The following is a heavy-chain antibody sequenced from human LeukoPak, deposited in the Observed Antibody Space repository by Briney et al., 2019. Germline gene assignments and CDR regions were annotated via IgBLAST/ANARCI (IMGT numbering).Heavy chain of an antibody. CDR1: GGSISSHY. J-gene: IGHJ4*02. V-gene: IGHV4-59*11. D-gene: IGHD1-26*01. CDR2: IYYSGIT. Sequence: SETLSLTCTVSGGSISSHYWSWIRQFPGKGLEWIGSIYYSGITSYNPSLKSRVTLSVHTSKNQFSLRLSAVAAADTAVYYCARDQSGAYIFDYWGQGTLVTVSS. CDR3: ARDQSGAYIFDY.